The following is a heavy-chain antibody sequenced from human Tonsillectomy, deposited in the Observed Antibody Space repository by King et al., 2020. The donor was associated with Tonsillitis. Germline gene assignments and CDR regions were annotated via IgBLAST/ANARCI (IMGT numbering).Heavy chain of an antibody. V-gene: IGHV4-39*01. CDR1: GGSISGNSHY. D-gene: IGHD6-19*01. J-gene: IGHJ6*02. CDR3: ARRFTSGWYGMDV. Sequence: LQLQESGPGLVKPSETLSLTCTASGGSISGNSHYWGWIRQPPGKGLEWMGDIYYSGRTNYNPALKSRVTISVDTSKNQFSLRLSSATAADTAVYYCARRFTSGWYGMDVWGQGTTVAVSS. CDR2: IYYSGRT.